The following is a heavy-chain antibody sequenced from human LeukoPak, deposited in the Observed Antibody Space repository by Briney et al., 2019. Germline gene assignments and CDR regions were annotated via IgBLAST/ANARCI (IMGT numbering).Heavy chain of an antibody. J-gene: IGHJ4*02. Sequence: PSGTLPLTCAVSGGSISSSNWWSWVRQPPGKGLEWIGEIYHSGSTNYNPSLKSRVTISVDKSKNQFSLKLSSVTAADTAVYYCARGRYCSDGSCYLDYWGQGTLVTVSS. CDR2: IYHSGST. V-gene: IGHV4-4*02. D-gene: IGHD2-15*01. CDR1: GGSISSSNW. CDR3: ARGRYCSDGSCYLDY.